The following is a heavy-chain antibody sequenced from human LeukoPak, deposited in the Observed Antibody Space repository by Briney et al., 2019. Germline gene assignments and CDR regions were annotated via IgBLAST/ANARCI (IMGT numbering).Heavy chain of an antibody. CDR1: GFTFSDYS. V-gene: IGHV3-21*01. Sequence: GGSLRLSCAASGFTFSDYSMSWVRQAPGKGLEWVSSISSSSDYIYYADSVKGRFTISRDNAKNSLYLQMNSLRAEDTAVYYCARSRSVSNYKGMDVWGQGTTVTVSS. CDR2: ISSSSDYI. CDR3: ARSRSVSNYKGMDV. D-gene: IGHD5/OR15-5a*01. J-gene: IGHJ6*02.